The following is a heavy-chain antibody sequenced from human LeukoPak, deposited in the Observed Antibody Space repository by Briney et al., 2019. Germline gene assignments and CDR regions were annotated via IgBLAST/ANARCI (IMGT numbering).Heavy chain of an antibody. D-gene: IGHD3-9*01. Sequence: GESLKISCKGSGYSFTSYWIGWVRQMPGKGLEWVGIIYPGDSDTRYSPSFQGQVTVSADKSISTAYLQWSSLKASDAAMYYCARLYDILTGNSFDYWGQGTLVTVSS. CDR1: GYSFTSYW. CDR3: ARLYDILTGNSFDY. CDR2: IYPGDSDT. J-gene: IGHJ4*02. V-gene: IGHV5-51*01.